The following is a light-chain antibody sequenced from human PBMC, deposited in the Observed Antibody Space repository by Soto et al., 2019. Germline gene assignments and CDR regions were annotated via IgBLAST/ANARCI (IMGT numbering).Light chain of an antibody. CDR3: QQFNNWPPWT. V-gene: IGKV3-15*01. J-gene: IGKJ1*01. CDR2: GAS. CDR1: QNVGNN. Sequence: EIVLTQSPGTLSLSPGERATLSCRASQNVGNNLVWYQQKPGQAPRLLIYGASTRAAGIPDRFSGSGSGTEFTLTISGLQSDDFAVYYCQQFNNWPPWTVGQGTKVDIK.